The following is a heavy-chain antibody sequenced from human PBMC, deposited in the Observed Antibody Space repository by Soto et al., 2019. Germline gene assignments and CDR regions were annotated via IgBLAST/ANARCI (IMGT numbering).Heavy chain of an antibody. V-gene: IGHV4-59*01. CDR1: GGSISSNY. J-gene: IGHJ4*02. Sequence: SETLSLTCTVSGGSISSNYWTWIRQPPGKGLEWIGYVYNSGSTNYNPSLKSRVTISEXXXXXXFXLXVXXXTAAXTAVYYCARYRREAVAGYTLDNWGQGILVTVSS. CDR2: VYNSGST. D-gene: IGHD6-13*01. CDR3: ARYRREAVAGYTLDN.